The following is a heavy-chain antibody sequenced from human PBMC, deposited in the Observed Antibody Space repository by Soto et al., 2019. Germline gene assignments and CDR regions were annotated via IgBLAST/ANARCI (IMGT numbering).Heavy chain of an antibody. Sequence: PGGSLRLSCAASGFTFSSYAMSWVRQAPGKGLEWVSAISGSGGSTYYADSVKGRFTISRDNSKNTLYLQMNSLRAEDTAVYYCARTYDFWSARYFDYWGQGTLVTVSS. CDR3: ARTYDFWSARYFDY. J-gene: IGHJ4*02. D-gene: IGHD3-3*01. V-gene: IGHV3-23*01. CDR2: ISGSGGST. CDR1: GFTFSSYA.